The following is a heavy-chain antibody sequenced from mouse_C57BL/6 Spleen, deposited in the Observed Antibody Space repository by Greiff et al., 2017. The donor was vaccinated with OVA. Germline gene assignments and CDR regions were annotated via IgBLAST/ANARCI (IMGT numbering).Heavy chain of an antibody. D-gene: IGHD2-4*01. J-gene: IGHJ3*01. Sequence: QVQLKESGAELVKPGASVKISCKASGYAFSSYWMNWVKQRPGKGLEWIGQIYPGDGDTNYNGKFKGKATLTAAKSSSTAYMQLSSLTSEDSAVYFCARSDYDYDDGAWFAYWGQGTLVTVSA. CDR2: IYPGDGDT. CDR3: ARSDYDYDDGAWFAY. V-gene: IGHV1-80*01. CDR1: GYAFSSYW.